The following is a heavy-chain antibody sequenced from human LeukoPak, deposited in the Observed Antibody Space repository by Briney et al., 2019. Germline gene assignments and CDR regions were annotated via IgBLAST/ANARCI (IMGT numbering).Heavy chain of an antibody. J-gene: IGHJ1*01. CDR1: GGSISSYY. Sequence: SETLSLTCTVSGGSISSYYWNWIRQPPGKGLEWIGYTYYSGSTNYNPSLKSRVTISVDRSKNQFSLKLSSVTAADTAVYYCARVYSSGSRAFQHWGQGTLVTVSS. D-gene: IGHD6-19*01. CDR2: TYYSGST. V-gene: IGHV4-59*12. CDR3: ARVYSSGSRAFQH.